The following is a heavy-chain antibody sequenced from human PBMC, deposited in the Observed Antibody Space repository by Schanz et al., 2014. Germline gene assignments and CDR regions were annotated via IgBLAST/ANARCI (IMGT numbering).Heavy chain of an antibody. J-gene: IGHJ4*02. CDR1: GFTVDSNY. CDR3: AREVGGSFGQHY. Sequence: VQLVESGGDLVQPGGSLRLSCAASGFTVDSNYMSWVRQAPGKGLEWVSYISSSSIYTNYADSVKGRFTISRDNAKNSLYLHLNSLRAEDTAVYYCAREVGGSFGQHYWGQGALVTVSS. V-gene: IGHV3-11*06. D-gene: IGHD1-26*01. CDR2: ISSSSIYT.